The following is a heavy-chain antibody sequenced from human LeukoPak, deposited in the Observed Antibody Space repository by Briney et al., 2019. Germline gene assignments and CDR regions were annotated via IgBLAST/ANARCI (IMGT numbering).Heavy chain of an antibody. D-gene: IGHD3-10*01. CDR2: VHHSGGT. CDR1: GGSISSSSW. CDR3: ARGEEYGSGTVHFDY. V-gene: IGHV4-4*02. J-gene: IGHJ4*02. Sequence: SETLSLTGAVSGGSISSSSWWSWVRQPPGKGLEWIGEVHHSGGTNYNPSLKSRVTISADRSNNRFSLSLNSVTAADTAVFYCARGEEYGSGTVHFDYWGQGILVTVSS.